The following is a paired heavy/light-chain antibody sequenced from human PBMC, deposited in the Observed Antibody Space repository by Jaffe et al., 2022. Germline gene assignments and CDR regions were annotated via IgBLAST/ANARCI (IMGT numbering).Heavy chain of an antibody. V-gene: IGHV4-38-2*01. CDR3: ARQKFIRVRGVPPRDAFDI. CDR2: IYHSGST. J-gene: IGHJ3*02. CDR1: GYSISSGYY. D-gene: IGHD3-10*01. Sequence: QVQLQESGPGLVKPSETLSLTCAVSGYSISSGYYWGWIRQPPGKGLEWIGSIYHSGSTYYNPSLKSRVTISVDTSKNQFSLKLSSVTAADTAVYYCARQKFIRVRGVPPRDAFDIWGQGTMVTVSS.
Light chain of an antibody. CDR1: SSDVGGYNY. J-gene: IGLJ2*01. V-gene: IGLV2-14*03. Sequence: QSALTQPASVSGSPGQSITISCTGTSSDVGGYNYVSWYQQHPGKAPKLMIYDVSNRPSGVSNRFSGSKSGNTASLTISGLQAEDEADYYCSSYTSSSTPYVVFGGGTKLTVL. CDR3: SSYTSSSTPYVV. CDR2: DVS.